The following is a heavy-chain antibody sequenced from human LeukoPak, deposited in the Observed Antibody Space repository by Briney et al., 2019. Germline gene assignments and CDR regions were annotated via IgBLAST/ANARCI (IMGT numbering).Heavy chain of an antibody. J-gene: IGHJ4*02. V-gene: IGHV4-4*07. Sequence: SETLSLTCTVSGGSISSYYWSWIRQPAGKGLEWIGRIYASGTTNYNPSLKSRITMSVDTSKNQFSLRLSSVTAADTAVYYCARLFEYSGQGALVTISS. CDR1: GGSISSYY. CDR3: ARLFEY. CDR2: IYASGTT.